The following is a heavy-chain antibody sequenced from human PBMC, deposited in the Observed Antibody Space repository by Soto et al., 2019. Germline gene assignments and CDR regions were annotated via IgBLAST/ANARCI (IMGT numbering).Heavy chain of an antibody. D-gene: IGHD3-16*01. J-gene: IGHJ5*02. CDR3: AKDPRRYDRPNWLDP. Sequence: SGGSLRLSCAASGFTFSSYGMHWVRQAPGKGLEWVAVIWYDGSNKYYADSVKGRFTISRDNSKNTLYLQMNSLRAEDTAVYYCAKDPRRYDRPNWLDPWGQGTLVTVSS. CDR2: IWYDGSNK. V-gene: IGHV3-30*02. CDR1: GFTFSSYG.